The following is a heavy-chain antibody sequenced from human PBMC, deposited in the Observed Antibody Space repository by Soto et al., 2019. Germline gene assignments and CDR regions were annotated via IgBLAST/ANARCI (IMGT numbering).Heavy chain of an antibody. CDR1: GYTFTSYD. Sequence: ASVKVSCKASGYTFTSYDINWVRQATGQGLEWMGWMNPNSGNTGYAQKFQGRVTMTRNTSISTAYMELRSLRSDDTAVYYCARVFVKSDRVTGYYQTKYYFDDWGQGTLVTV. CDR3: ARVFVKSDRVTGYYQTKYYFDD. CDR2: MNPNSGNT. J-gene: IGHJ4*02. V-gene: IGHV1-8*01. D-gene: IGHD3-9*01.